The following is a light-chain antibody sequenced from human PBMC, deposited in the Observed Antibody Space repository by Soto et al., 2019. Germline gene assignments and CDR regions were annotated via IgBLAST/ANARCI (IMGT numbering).Light chain of an antibody. V-gene: IGKV1-39*01. J-gene: IGKJ1*01. Sequence: DIQLTQSPSSLSVYVGDRITITCRASQSISRYLTWYQQKPGKAPKLLIYAASSLQSGVPSRFSGSGSWTDFTLTISSLQPEDFATYYCQQSYGTLWTFGQGTKVEIK. CDR1: QSISRY. CDR2: AAS. CDR3: QQSYGTLWT.